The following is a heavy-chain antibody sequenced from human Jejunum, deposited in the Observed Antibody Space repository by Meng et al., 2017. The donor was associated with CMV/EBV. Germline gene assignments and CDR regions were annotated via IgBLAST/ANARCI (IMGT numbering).Heavy chain of an antibody. D-gene: IGHD2-2*01. V-gene: IGHV3-48*03. CDR2: ISSNGNTI. CDR3: ARWYCSSTSCLFDY. CDR1: GLTFNTYE. Sequence: GLTFNTYEINWVRQAPGKGLEWVSYISSNGNTIFYADFVKGRFTVSRDNPKNSLYLQMNSLRAEDTAVYYCARWYCSSTSCLFDYWGQGALVTVSS. J-gene: IGHJ4*02.